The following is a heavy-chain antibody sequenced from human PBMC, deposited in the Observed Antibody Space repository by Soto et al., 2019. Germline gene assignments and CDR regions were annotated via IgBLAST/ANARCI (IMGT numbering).Heavy chain of an antibody. D-gene: IGHD3-10*01. CDR2: ISYSGST. CDR3: APRFKYGSGTCPWDY. Sequence: SETLSLTCTVSGGSISSYYWSWIRQPPGRGLEWIGYISYSGSTNYNPSLKSRVTISVDTSKNQFSLKLSSVTAADTAVYYCAPRFKYGSGTCPWDYWGPGNLVTGS. CDR1: GGSISSYY. J-gene: IGHJ4*02. V-gene: IGHV4-59*01.